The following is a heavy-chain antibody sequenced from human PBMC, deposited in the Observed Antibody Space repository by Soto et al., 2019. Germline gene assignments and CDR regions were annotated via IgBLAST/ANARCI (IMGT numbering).Heavy chain of an antibody. CDR2: VANSGII. CDR3: ARRLHHLDSSRYYAGGWYNFDQ. Sequence: QVQLQASGPGLVKPSETLSLTCSVSGDSISPYYWNWIRQAPEKGLAWIGYVANSGIIKYNPSLISRLTISPLTSQNQFSLDRSSVSAADTAIYYCARRLHHLDSSRYYAGGWYNFDQWGQGALVYVSS. CDR1: GDSISPYY. J-gene: IGHJ4*02. D-gene: IGHD3-22*01. V-gene: IGHV4-59*01.